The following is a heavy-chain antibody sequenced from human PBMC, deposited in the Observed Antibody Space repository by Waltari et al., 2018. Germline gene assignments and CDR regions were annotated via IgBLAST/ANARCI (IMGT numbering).Heavy chain of an antibody. CDR1: GFIFSSYA. CDR2: ISGPGDST. CDR3: ARLPGDYVGY. V-gene: IGHV3-23*04. J-gene: IGHJ4*02. D-gene: IGHD2-15*01. Sequence: EVQLVESGGGLVQPGGSLRLSCAASGFIFSSYAMSWVREAPGKGLEWVATISGPGDSTYYAASVNRRFTLSSDNSQNTVYLQVNSMTAEDTAIYYCARLPGDYVGYWGQGTLVTVSS.